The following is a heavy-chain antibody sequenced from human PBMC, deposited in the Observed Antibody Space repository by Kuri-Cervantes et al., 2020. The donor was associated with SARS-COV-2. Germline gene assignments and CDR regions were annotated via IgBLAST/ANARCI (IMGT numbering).Heavy chain of an antibody. CDR2: ISAYNGNT. V-gene: IGHV1-18*01. D-gene: IGHD6-13*01. J-gene: IGHJ4*02. CDR1: GYTFTSYG. Sequence: ASVKVSCKASGYTFTSYGISWVRQAPGQGLEWMGWISAYNGNTNYAQKFQGRVTMTRDTSTSTVYMELSSLRSEDTAVYYCARDLAAGTFGFHYWGQGTLVTVSS. CDR3: ARDLAAGTFGFHY.